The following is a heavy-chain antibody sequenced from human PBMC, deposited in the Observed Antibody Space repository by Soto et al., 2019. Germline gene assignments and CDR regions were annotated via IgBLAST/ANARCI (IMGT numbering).Heavy chain of an antibody. D-gene: IGHD2-15*01. CDR2: NNASSIST. J-gene: IGHJ4*02. CDR3: AKVSLDGSGGSRVRQPFDY. V-gene: IGHV3-23*01. CDR1: GFTFSSYA. Sequence: GGSLRLSCAASGFTFSSYAMKRVSQAPGKGLEWISGNNASSISTYYTDSVKDRYTMSRENSKNSLYLQMNSLRAVYTAVFYCAKVSLDGSGGSRVRQPFDYWGQGTLVTVSS.